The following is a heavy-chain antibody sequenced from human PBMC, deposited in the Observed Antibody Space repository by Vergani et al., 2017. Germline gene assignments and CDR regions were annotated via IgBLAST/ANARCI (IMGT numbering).Heavy chain of an antibody. Sequence: QVQLVESGGGVVQPGRSLRLSCAASGFTFSSYGMHWVRQAPGKGLEWVAVISYDGSNKYYADSVKGRFTISRDNSKNTLYLQMNSLRAEDTAVYYCAKGGVSRYYYYYGMDVWGQGTTVTVSS. D-gene: IGHD5/OR15-5a*01. CDR1: GFTFSSYG. J-gene: IGHJ6*02. V-gene: IGHV3-30*18. CDR2: ISYDGSNK. CDR3: AKGGVSRYYYYYGMDV.